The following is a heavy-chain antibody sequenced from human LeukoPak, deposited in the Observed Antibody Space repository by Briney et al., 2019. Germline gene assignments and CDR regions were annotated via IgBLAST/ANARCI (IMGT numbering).Heavy chain of an antibody. D-gene: IGHD5-18*01. V-gene: IGHV3-23*01. CDR1: GFTFSSYV. Sequence: PGGSLRLSCAAAGFTFSSYVMTWVRQAPGKGLEWVSTISGSGGNTFYADSVKGRFTISRDNSKKTLYLQMNSLRAEDTAVYYCAKDQDTAMAPNFDYWGQGTLVTVSS. J-gene: IGHJ4*02. CDR2: ISGSGGNT. CDR3: AKDQDTAMAPNFDY.